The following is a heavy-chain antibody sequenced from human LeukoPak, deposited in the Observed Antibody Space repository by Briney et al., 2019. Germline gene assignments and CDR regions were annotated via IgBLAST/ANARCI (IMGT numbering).Heavy chain of an antibody. D-gene: IGHD3-10*01. J-gene: IGHJ5*02. CDR1: GGSINSY. CDR3: ARDSGTTGEVKFDR. Sequence: SETLSLTCTVAGGSINSYWSWIRQPAEKGLEWIGRISGSGTITYNPALQSRLSISIDTSKNQFSLKLMSVTAADTAVYYCARDSGTTGEVKFDRWGQGTLVTVSS. CDR2: ISGSGTI. V-gene: IGHV4-4*07.